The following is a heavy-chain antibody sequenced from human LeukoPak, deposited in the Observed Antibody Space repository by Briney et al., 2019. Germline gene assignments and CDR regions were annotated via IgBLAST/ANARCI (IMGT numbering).Heavy chain of an antibody. CDR3: ATYMLRDNWNVHTFDS. Sequence: ASVKVSCKASGGTFITYTINWLRQAPGQGLEWMGGIIPIFGTANYAQKFQGRVTVTTDDSTSTAFVELSSLRSEDTAVYYCATYMLRDNWNVHTFDSWGQGTLVTVSS. V-gene: IGHV1-69*05. D-gene: IGHD1-1*01. J-gene: IGHJ4*02. CDR1: GGTFITYT. CDR2: IIPIFGTA.